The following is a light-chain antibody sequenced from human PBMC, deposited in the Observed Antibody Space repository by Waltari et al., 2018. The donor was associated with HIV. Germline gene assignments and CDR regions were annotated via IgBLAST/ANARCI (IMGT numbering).Light chain of an antibody. CDR3: SSYTSSSTLV. CDR1: SSDVGGYNY. V-gene: IGLV2-14*01. CDR2: EVS. Sequence: HSALTQPASVSGSPGQSITISCTGTSSDVGGYNYVSWYQQHPGKAPKLMIYEVSNRPSGVSIRFSGSKSGNTASLTISGLQAEDEADYYCSSYTSSSTLVFGGGTKLTVL. J-gene: IGLJ3*02.